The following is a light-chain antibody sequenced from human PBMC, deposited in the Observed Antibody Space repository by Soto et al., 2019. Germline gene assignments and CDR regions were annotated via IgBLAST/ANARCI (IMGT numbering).Light chain of an antibody. V-gene: IGLV2-11*01. CDR3: CSYAGSYFYV. CDR2: DVS. J-gene: IGLJ1*01. Sequence: QSVLSQPRSVSGSPGQSVTISCTGTSSDVGGYNYVSLYQQHPGKAPKLMIYDVSKRPSGDPDRFSGSKSGNTASLTISGLQAEDEADYYCCSYAGSYFYVFGTGTKVTVL. CDR1: SSDVGGYNY.